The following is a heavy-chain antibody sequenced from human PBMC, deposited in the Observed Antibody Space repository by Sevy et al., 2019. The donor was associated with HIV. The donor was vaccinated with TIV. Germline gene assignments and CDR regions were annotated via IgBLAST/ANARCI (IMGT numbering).Heavy chain of an antibody. CDR2: IWSDGAYQ. V-gene: IGHV3-33*01. CDR3: ARGGYYYDNAAYYALDS. J-gene: IGHJ4*02. Sequence: GGSLRLSCAATGFTFSNYAMHWVRQAPGKGMEWVAIIWSDGAYQYHGYSVKGRFTISRDNSKNTLYLQMNNVRVEDTAVYYCARGGYYYDNAAYYALDSWGQGTLVTVSP. CDR1: GFTFSNYA. D-gene: IGHD3-22*01.